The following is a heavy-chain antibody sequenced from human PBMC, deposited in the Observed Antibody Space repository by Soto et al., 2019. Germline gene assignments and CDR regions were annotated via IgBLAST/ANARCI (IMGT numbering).Heavy chain of an antibody. CDR3: ASLYGGYDSVIPWYMDV. D-gene: IGHD5-12*01. CDR2: INHSGST. Sequence: SETLSLTCAVYGGSFSGYYWSWIRQPPGKGLEWIGEINHSGSTNYNPSLKSRVTISVDTSKNQFSLKLSSVTAADTAVYYCASLYGGYDSVIPWYMDVWGKGTTVTVSS. V-gene: IGHV4-34*01. J-gene: IGHJ6*03. CDR1: GGSFSGYY.